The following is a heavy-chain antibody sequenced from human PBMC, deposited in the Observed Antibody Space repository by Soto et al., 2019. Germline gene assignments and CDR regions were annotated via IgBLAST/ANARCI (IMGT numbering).Heavy chain of an antibody. V-gene: IGHV3-11*01. CDR2: ISSSGSTI. Sequence: VRLSCAASGFTFSDYYMSWIRQAPGKGLEWVSYISSSGSTIYYADSVKGRFTISRDNAKNSLYLQMNSLRAEDTAVYYCARRKKYCSGGSCRYSGMDVWGQGTTVTVSS. CDR1: GFTFSDYY. J-gene: IGHJ6*02. D-gene: IGHD2-15*01. CDR3: ARRKKYCSGGSCRYSGMDV.